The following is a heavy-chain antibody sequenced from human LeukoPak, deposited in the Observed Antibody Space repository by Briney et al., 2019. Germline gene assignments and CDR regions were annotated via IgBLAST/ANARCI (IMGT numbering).Heavy chain of an antibody. Sequence: SETLSLTCAVYGGSFSGYYWSWIRQPPGKGLEWIGEINHSGSTNYNPSLKSRVTISVDTSKNQFSLKLSSVTAADTAVYYCARLSRGLDYWGQGTLVTVSS. V-gene: IGHV4-34*01. CDR3: ARLSRGLDY. J-gene: IGHJ4*02. CDR1: GGSFSGYY. CDR2: INHSGST.